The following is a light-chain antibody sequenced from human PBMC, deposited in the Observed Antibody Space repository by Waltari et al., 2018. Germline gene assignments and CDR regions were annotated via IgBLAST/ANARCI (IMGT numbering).Light chain of an antibody. Sequence: GQRVTISCSGSHSNIGSNYVYWYQQLPGTAPKLLIYKDSQRPSGVPDRFSGSKSGTSASRAISGLRSEDEADYYCAAWDDSLSGPIFATGTKVTV. J-gene: IGLJ1*01. CDR1: HSNIGSNY. CDR2: KDS. CDR3: AAWDDSLSGPI. V-gene: IGLV1-47*01.